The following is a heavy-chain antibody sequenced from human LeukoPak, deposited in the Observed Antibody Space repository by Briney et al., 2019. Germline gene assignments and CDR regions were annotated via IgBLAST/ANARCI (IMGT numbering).Heavy chain of an antibody. Sequence: GESLKISYKGSGYSFTSYWIGWVRQMPGRGLEWMGIIYPGDSDTRYSPSFQGQVTISADKSISTAYLQWSSLKASDTAMYYCARADSGSYGMADAFDIWGQGTMVTVSS. CDR1: GYSFTSYW. V-gene: IGHV5-51*01. CDR3: ARADSGSYGMADAFDI. CDR2: IYPGDSDT. D-gene: IGHD1-26*01. J-gene: IGHJ3*02.